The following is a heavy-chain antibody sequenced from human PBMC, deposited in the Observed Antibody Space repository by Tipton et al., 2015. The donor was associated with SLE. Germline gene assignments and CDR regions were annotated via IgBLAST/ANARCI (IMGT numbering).Heavy chain of an antibody. V-gene: IGHV4-34*01. CDR3: ATRERTHWYSKGAFDC. D-gene: IGHD1-26*01. CDR1: GGSFSGYY. Sequence: TLSLTCAIYGGSFSGYYWTWIRQPPGKGLEWIGEITQSETTTYNPSLKSRVTISVDTSKNNFSLRLRSVTAADTAVYYCATRERTHWYSKGAFDCWGQGTLVTVSS. CDR2: ITQSETT. J-gene: IGHJ4*02.